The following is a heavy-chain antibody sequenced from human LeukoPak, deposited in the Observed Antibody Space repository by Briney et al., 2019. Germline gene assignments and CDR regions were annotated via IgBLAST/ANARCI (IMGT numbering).Heavy chain of an antibody. J-gene: IGHJ4*02. CDR1: GFTFSSYA. V-gene: IGHV3-23*01. Sequence: GGSLRLSCAASGFTFSSYAMNWVRQAQGQGLEWVSAISGSGGSTYYADSVKGRFTISRDNSKNTLYLQMNSLRAEDTAVYYCAKDPGRSNYFFDYWGQGTLVTVSS. CDR2: ISGSGGST. CDR3: AKDPGRSNYFFDY. D-gene: IGHD4-11*01.